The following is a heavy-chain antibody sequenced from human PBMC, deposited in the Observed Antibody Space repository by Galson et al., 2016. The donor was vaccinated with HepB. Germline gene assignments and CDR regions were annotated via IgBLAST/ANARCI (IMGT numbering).Heavy chain of an antibody. V-gene: IGHV3-23*01. Sequence: SLRLSCATSGFTFMNYAFTWVRQAPGKGLEWVSTLSTSGFATYSAAVNGRFTISRDKSRNTLYLQMNSLRAGDTALYYCAKGVNQQHPYYFDSWGQGILVTVSS. CDR3: AKGVNQQHPYYFDS. D-gene: IGHD1-14*01. CDR1: GFTFMNYA. J-gene: IGHJ4*02. CDR2: LSTSGFAT.